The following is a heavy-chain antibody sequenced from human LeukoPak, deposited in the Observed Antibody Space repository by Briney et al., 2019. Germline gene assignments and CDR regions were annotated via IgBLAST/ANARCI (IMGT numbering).Heavy chain of an antibody. V-gene: IGHV1-3*01. Sequence: GGSLRLSCAPSGYTFTSYAMHWVRQAPGQRLEWMGWINAGNGNTKYSQKFQGRVTITRDTSASTAYMELSSLRSEDTAVYYCARDQGLLWFGELLAIYGMDVWGQGTTVTVSS. CDR3: ARDQGLLWFGELLAIYGMDV. D-gene: IGHD3-10*01. CDR1: GYTFTSYA. CDR2: INAGNGNT. J-gene: IGHJ6*02.